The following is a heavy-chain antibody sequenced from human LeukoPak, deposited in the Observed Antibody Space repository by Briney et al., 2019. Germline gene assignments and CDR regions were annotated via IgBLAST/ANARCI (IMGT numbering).Heavy chain of an antibody. J-gene: IGHJ4*02. Sequence: GGSLRLSCAASGFTFSSYWMSWVRQAPGKGLEWVANIKQDGSEKYYVDSVKGRFTISRDNAKNSLYLQMNSLRAEDTAVYYCASSYGDYGTPYFDYWGQGTLVTVSS. CDR1: GFTFSSYW. CDR3: ASSYGDYGTPYFDY. CDR2: IKQDGSEK. V-gene: IGHV3-7*01. D-gene: IGHD4-17*01.